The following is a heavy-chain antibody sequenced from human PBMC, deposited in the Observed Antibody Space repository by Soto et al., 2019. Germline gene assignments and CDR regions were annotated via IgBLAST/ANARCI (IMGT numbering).Heavy chain of an antibody. CDR1: GGSISSGNSY. V-gene: IGHV4-39*01. CDR2: VSYSGGT. J-gene: IGHJ4*02. D-gene: IGHD3-3*01. CDR3: ARGHGGITVFGAPGHFDY. Sequence: SETLSLICTVSGGSISSGNSYWGWIRQPPGKGLEWIGSVSYSGGTYYNPSLKSRVIISVDTSKNQFSVKLSSVSVADTAVYYCARGHGGITVFGAPGHFDYCGQGTLVTVSS.